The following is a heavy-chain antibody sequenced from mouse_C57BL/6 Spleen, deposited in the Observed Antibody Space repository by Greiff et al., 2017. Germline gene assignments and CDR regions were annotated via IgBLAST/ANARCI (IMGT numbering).Heavy chain of an antibody. CDR3: AREGDGSMDY. CDR1: GFTFSSYA. CDR2: ISDGGSYT. V-gene: IGHV5-4*01. J-gene: IGHJ2*01. D-gene: IGHD1-1*01. Sequence: EVKLVESGGGLVKPGGSLKLSCAASGFTFSSYAMSWVRQTPEKRLEWVATISDGGSYTYYPDNVKGRFTISRDNAKNNLYLQMSHLKSEDTAMYYCAREGDGSMDYWGQGTTLTVSS.